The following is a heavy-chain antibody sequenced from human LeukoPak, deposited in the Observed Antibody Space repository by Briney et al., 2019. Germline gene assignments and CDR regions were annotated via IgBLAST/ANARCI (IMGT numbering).Heavy chain of an antibody. D-gene: IGHD3-22*01. Sequence: GGSLRLSCAASGFTFSSYSMNWVRQAPGKGLEWVSSISSSSSYIYYADSVKGRFTISRDNAKNSLYLQMNSLRAEDTAVYYCARDAFYYDSSGLAFDIWGQGTMVTVSS. CDR3: ARDAFYYDSSGLAFDI. CDR2: ISSSSSYI. J-gene: IGHJ3*02. CDR1: GFTFSSYS. V-gene: IGHV3-21*01.